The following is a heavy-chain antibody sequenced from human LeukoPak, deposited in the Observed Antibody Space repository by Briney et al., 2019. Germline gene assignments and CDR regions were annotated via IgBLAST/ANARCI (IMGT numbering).Heavy chain of an antibody. Sequence: ASVKVSCKASAYTITGYYMHWVRQAPGQGLEGMGWINPNSGGTNYAQKFQGRVTMTRDTSISTAYMELSRLRSDDTAVYYCARVRNWGILDYWGQGTLVTVSS. CDR2: INPNSGGT. CDR3: ARVRNWGILDY. V-gene: IGHV1-2*02. CDR1: AYTITGYY. D-gene: IGHD7-27*01. J-gene: IGHJ4*02.